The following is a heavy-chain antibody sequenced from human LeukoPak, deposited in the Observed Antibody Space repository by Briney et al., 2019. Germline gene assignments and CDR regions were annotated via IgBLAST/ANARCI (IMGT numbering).Heavy chain of an antibody. J-gene: IGHJ4*02. V-gene: IGHV4-38-2*02. D-gene: IGHD3-16*01. CDR1: GYSISSGYY. Sequence: NTSETLSLTCTVSGYSISSGYYWGWIRQPPGKGLEWIGSIYHSGRTYYNPSLKSRVTISVDTSKNQFSLKLSFVTAADTAVYYCARQAAFGYFDYWGQGTLVTVSS. CDR2: IYHSGRT. CDR3: ARQAAFGYFDY.